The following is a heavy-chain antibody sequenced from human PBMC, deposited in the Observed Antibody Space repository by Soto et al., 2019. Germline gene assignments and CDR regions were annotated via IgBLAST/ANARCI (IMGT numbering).Heavy chain of an antibody. J-gene: IGHJ4*02. V-gene: IGHV4-4*07. CDR1: GDSMTKYY. D-gene: IGHD1-26*01. Sequence: SETLSLTCTVSGDSMTKYYWSWIRQTAGKGLEWIGRVYMSGSTNYNPSLKSRVTMSIGTSNNHFSLDLKSVTAADTAVYYCARTVGAAYYFDFWAQGALVTVPQ. CDR3: ARTVGAAYYFDF. CDR2: VYMSGST.